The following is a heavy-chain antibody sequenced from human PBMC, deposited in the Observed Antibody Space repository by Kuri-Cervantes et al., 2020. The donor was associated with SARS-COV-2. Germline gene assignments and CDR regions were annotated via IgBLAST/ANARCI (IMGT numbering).Heavy chain of an antibody. J-gene: IGHJ4*02. CDR2: IGSDSTYI. V-gene: IGHV3-21*01. Sequence: GGLLRFSCEASGLTFGTYSLNWVGQAPGKGLEWVSSIGSDSTYIHYADSVRGRFTISRDNAMNSLYLQMNSLRAEDTAVYYCAREVFWSGYYFDYWGQGTLVTVSS. CDR1: GLTFGTYS. D-gene: IGHD3-3*01. CDR3: AREVFWSGYYFDY.